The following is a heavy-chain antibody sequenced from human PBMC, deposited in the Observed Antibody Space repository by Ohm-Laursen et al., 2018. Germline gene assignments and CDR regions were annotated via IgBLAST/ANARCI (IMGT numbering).Heavy chain of an antibody. D-gene: IGHD1-14*01. V-gene: IGHV3-23*01. CDR2: ISGSGGST. J-gene: IGHJ4*02. CDR3: AKAHLKNLDY. Sequence: SLRLSCTASGFTFSSYAMSWVRQAPGKGLEWVSAISGSGGSTYYADSVKGRFTISRDNSENTLYLQMNSLRAEDTAVYYCAKAHLKNLDYWGQGSLVTVSS. CDR1: GFTFSSYA.